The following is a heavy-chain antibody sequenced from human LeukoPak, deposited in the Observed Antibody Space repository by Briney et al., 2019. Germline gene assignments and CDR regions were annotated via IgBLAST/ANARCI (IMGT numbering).Heavy chain of an antibody. CDR1: GYTFTSYG. V-gene: IGHV1-18*01. CDR3: AREVRDCSGTSCYLRAFDY. D-gene: IGHD2-2*01. Sequence: GASVKVSCKASGYTFTSYGISWVRQAPGQGLEWMGWISAYNGNTNYEQKLQGRVTMTTDTSTSTAYMELRSLRSDDTALYYCAREVRDCSGTSCYLRAFDYWGQGTLVTVSS. CDR2: ISAYNGNT. J-gene: IGHJ4*02.